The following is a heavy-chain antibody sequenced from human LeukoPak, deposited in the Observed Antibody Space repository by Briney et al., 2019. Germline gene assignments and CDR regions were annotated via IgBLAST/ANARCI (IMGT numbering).Heavy chain of an antibody. J-gene: IGHJ5*02. V-gene: IGHV3-48*04. CDR1: GFTFSSYS. CDR3: AKGHTILDFDP. CDR2: ISSSSSTI. Sequence: HTGGSLRLSCAASGFTFSSYSMNWVRQAPGKGLEWVSYISSSSSTIYYADSVRGRFTISRDNAKNSLYLQMNSLRAEDSAVYYCAKGHTILDFDPWGQGTLVTVSS. D-gene: IGHD3-3*01.